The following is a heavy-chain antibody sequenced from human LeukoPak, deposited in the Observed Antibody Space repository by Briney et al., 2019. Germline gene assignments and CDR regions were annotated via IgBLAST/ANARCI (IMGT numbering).Heavy chain of an antibody. CDR3: ARDPGWIAAAGDDY. Sequence: PGGSLRLSCAASGFTFSSYETNWVRQAPGKGLEWVSYISSSGSTIYYADSVKGRFTISRDNAKNSLYLQMNSLRAEDTAVYYCARDPGWIAAAGDDYWGQGTLVTVSS. J-gene: IGHJ4*02. V-gene: IGHV3-48*03. CDR2: ISSSGSTI. CDR1: GFTFSSYE. D-gene: IGHD6-13*01.